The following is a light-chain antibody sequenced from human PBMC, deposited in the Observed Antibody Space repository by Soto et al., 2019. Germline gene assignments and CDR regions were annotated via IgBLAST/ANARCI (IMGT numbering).Light chain of an antibody. V-gene: IGKV1-5*01. J-gene: IGKJ1*01. CDR3: QQYNFLWT. CDR1: QSINSW. CDR2: DAS. Sequence: DIQMTQSPSTLSASVRDRVTITCRASQSINSWLAWYQQKPGKAPKLLIYDASTLETGVPSRFSGSDSGTEFTLTISSLQPEDFATYYCQQYNFLWTFGQGTKVEVK.